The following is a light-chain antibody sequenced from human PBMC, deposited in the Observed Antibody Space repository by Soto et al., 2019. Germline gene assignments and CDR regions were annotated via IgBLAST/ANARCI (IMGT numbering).Light chain of an antibody. J-gene: IGKJ1*01. CDR3: QQYNTYSP. Sequence: DIQMTQSPSTLSASVGDRVTITCRASQSISSWLAWYQQKPGKAPKLLIYKASSLKSGVPSRFSGSGSETEFTLTISSLQPDDFATYYCQQYNTYSPFGQGTKVEIK. CDR2: KAS. CDR1: QSISSW. V-gene: IGKV1-5*03.